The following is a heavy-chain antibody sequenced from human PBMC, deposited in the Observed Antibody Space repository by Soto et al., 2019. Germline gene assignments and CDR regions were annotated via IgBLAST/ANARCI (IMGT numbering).Heavy chain of an antibody. D-gene: IGHD6-13*01. CDR2: SSGGGTYT. CDR3: ARGPPHSSTWHCYFNL. Sequence: GGSLRLSCAASGFPFSNYAMTRVRQAPGKGLEWVSASSGGGTYTDYADSVKGRFTRSRDNSKNMVYLQLNSLRAEDTAMYYCARGPPHSSTWHCYFNLWGSGTRVTVSS. J-gene: IGHJ2*01. CDR1: GFPFSNYA. V-gene: IGHV3-23*01.